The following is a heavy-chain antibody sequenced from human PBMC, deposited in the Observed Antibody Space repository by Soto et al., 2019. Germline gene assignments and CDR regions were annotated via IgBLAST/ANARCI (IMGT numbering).Heavy chain of an antibody. J-gene: IGHJ4*02. D-gene: IGHD3-10*01. V-gene: IGHV4-34*01. CDR3: ARDPLLWFGESYCDY. CDR1: GGSFSGYY. CDR2: INHSGST. Sequence: TSETLSLTCAVYGGSFSGYYWSWIRQPPGKGLEWIGEINHSGSTNYNPSLKSRVTISVDNSKNTLYLQMNSLRAEDTAVYYCARDPLLWFGESYCDYWGQGTLVTVSS.